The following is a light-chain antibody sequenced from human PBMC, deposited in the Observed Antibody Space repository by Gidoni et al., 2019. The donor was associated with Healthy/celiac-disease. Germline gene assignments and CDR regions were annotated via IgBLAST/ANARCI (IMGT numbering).Light chain of an antibody. CDR1: QSLLHSNGYNY. V-gene: IGKV2-28*01. CDR3: MQALQTPH. CDR2: LGS. Sequence: DIVMTQSPLSLPVTPGEPASISCRSSQSLLHSNGYNYLDWYLQKPGQSPQLLIYLGSNRASGVPDKFSDSGAGTDFTLKISRVEAEDVGVYYCMQALQTPHFGGGTKLEIK. J-gene: IGKJ4*01.